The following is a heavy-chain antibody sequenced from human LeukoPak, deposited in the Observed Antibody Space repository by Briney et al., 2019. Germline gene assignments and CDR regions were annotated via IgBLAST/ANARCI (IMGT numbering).Heavy chain of an antibody. CDR2: IKQDGSEK. J-gene: IGHJ4*02. D-gene: IGHD2-15*01. V-gene: IGHV3-7*01. Sequence: GGSLRLSCAASGFTFSSYWMSWVRQAPGKGLEWVANIKQDGSEKYYVDSVKGRFTISRDNAKNSLYLQMNSLGAEDTAVYYCAKAFVSSGVDYWGQGTLVTVSS. CDR1: GFTFSSYW. CDR3: AKAFVSSGVDY.